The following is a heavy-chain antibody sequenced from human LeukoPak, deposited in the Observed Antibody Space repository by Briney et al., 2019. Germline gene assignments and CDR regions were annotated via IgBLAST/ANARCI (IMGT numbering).Heavy chain of an antibody. V-gene: IGHV4-38-2*02. Sequence: PSETLSLTCNVSGYSISSGYYWAWIRQSPGKGLEWIGSIYHSGSTYYNPSLKSRVTISVDTSKNQFSLKLSSVTAADTAVYYCARLEEWLQFDYWGQGTLVTVSS. J-gene: IGHJ4*02. CDR2: IYHSGST. CDR1: GYSISSGYY. D-gene: IGHD5-12*01. CDR3: ARLEEWLQFDY.